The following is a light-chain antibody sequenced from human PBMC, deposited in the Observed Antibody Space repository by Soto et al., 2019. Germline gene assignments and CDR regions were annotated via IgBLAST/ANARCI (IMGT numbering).Light chain of an antibody. CDR2: DAS. J-gene: IGKJ5*01. V-gene: IGKV3-11*01. CDR1: QSVGSH. Sequence: EIVLTQSPVSLCLSPGERATLSCRASQSVGSHLAWYQQKLGQAPRLLIHDASSRATGIPARFSGSGSGTDFTLTISSLEPEDFAVYYCQQRSNWPITFGQGARREIK. CDR3: QQRSNWPIT.